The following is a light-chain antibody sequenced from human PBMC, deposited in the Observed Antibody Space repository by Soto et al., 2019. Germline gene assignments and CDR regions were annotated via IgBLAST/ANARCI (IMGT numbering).Light chain of an antibody. J-gene: IGLJ1*01. CDR2: DVS. Sequence: QSVLTQPASVSGSPGQSITISCTGTSSDVGGYNYVSWYQQHPGKAPKLIIYDVSYRPSGVSNRFSGSKSGNTASLTISGLQAEDEAHYFCSSYSRRSTYVFGTGTKVTVL. V-gene: IGLV2-14*03. CDR1: SSDVGGYNY. CDR3: SSYSRRSTYV.